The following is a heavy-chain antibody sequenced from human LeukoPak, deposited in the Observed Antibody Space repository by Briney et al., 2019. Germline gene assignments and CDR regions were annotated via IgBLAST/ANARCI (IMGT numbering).Heavy chain of an antibody. CDR3: ARGQDYYDSSGYYLNWFDP. Sequence: ASVKVSCKASGYTFTSYGISWVRQAPGQGLEWMGWISAYNGNTNYAQKLQGRVTMTTDTSTSTAYMELRSLRSDDTAVYYCARGQDYYDSSGYYLNWFDPWGQGTLVTVSP. D-gene: IGHD3-22*01. J-gene: IGHJ5*02. CDR2: ISAYNGNT. CDR1: GYTFTSYG. V-gene: IGHV1-18*01.